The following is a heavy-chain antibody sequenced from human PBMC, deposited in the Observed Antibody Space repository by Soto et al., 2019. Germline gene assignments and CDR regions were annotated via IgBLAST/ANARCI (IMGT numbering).Heavy chain of an antibody. J-gene: IGHJ5*02. V-gene: IGHV4-39*01. D-gene: IGHD3-3*01. CDR2: IYYSGST. CDR1: GGSISSISYY. CDR3: ARHAWSGYFYNWFDP. Sequence: PSETLSLTCTVSGGSISSISYYWGWIRQPPGKGLEWIGSIYYSGSTYYNPSLKSRVTISVDTSKNQFSLKLSSVTAADTAVYYCARHAWSGYFYNWFDPWGQGTLVTVSS.